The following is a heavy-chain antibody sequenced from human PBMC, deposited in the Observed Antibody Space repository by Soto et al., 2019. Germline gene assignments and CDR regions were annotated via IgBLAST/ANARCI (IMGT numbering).Heavy chain of an antibody. CDR1: GVTFSHYG. D-gene: IGHD1-26*01. Sequence: QVHLVESGGGVVLPGRSLRLSCAVSGVTFSHYGMHWVRQAPGKGLEWVAVVSYDGSVQYYADSVKGRFTISRDNPKNTLYLQMNGLRADDTAVYYCAKEGDTVESTLRYHYDFWCQGTLVTVSS. J-gene: IGHJ4*02. V-gene: IGHV3-30*18. CDR3: AKEGDTVESTLRYHYDF. CDR2: VSYDGSVQ.